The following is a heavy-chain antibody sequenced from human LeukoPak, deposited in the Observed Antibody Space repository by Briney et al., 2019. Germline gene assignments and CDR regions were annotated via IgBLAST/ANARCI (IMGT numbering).Heavy chain of an antibody. CDR3: ARDPPSCADGVCFSGLDL. D-gene: IGHD2-8*01. CDR2: ISRSSGHI. J-gene: IGHJ5*02. Sequence: GGSLRLSCAASGFTFSYHTMNWVRQAPGRGREWISYISRSSGHIHYADSVKGRFTTSRDNAKSSLYLQMNILGAEDTAVYYCARDPPSCADGVCFSGLDLWGQGTLVTVSS. V-gene: IGHV3-48*01. CDR1: GFTFSYHT.